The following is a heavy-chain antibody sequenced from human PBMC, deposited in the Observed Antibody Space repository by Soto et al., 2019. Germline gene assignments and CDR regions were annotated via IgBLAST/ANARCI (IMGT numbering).Heavy chain of an antibody. CDR1: GFTFSSYA. CDR2: ISGSGGST. J-gene: IGHJ4*02. CDR3: AKDRPGEVLHLNCFDY. Sequence: PGGSLRLSCAASGFTFSSYAMSWVRQAPGKGLEWVSAISGSGGSTYYADSVKGRFTISRDNSKNTLYLQMNSLRAEDTAVYYCAKDRPGEVLHLNCFDYWGQGTLVTVSS. D-gene: IGHD1-1*01. V-gene: IGHV3-23*01.